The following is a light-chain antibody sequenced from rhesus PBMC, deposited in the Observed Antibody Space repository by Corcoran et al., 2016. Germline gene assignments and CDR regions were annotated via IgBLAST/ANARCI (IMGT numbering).Light chain of an antibody. CDR1: SSDIGGYTY. CDR3: CSYTTSSTYI. V-gene: IGLV2S7*01. J-gene: IGLJ1*01. Sequence: QSAPTQPPSVSGSPGQSVTISCTGTSSDIGGYTYVSWYQQHPGKAPKLMIYGVSNRPSGVYDRFSGSKSGNTASLTISGLQAEDEADYYCCSYTTSSTYIFGAGTRLTVL. CDR2: GVS.